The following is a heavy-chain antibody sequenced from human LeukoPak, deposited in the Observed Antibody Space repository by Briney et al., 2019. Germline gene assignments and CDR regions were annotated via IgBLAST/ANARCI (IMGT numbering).Heavy chain of an antibody. CDR1: GYTFTGYY. V-gene: IGHV1-2*02. Sequence: ASVKVSCKASGYTFTGYYMHWVRQAPGQGLEWMGWINPNSGGTNYAQKFQGRVTITRDTSISTAYMELSRLRSDDTAVYYCARSLGPYSSGWARGNDCWGQGTLVTVSS. D-gene: IGHD6-19*01. CDR2: INPNSGGT. CDR3: ARSLGPYSSGWARGNDC. J-gene: IGHJ4*02.